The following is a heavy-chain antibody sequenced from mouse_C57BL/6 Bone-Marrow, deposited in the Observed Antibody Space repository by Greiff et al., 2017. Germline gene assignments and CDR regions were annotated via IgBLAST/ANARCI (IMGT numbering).Heavy chain of an antibody. CDR2: SRNKANDYTT. Sequence: EVMLVESGGGLVQSGRSLRLSCATSGFTFSDFYMAWVRQAPGKGLEWIAASRNKANDYTTEYSASVEGRFIVSRDTSQSKLYRQMKALRAEETAIYYCARDAGRSPSYWDFEVWGTETTVTVSS. D-gene: IGHD1-1*01. V-gene: IGHV7-1*01. J-gene: IGHJ1*03. CDR1: GFTFSDFY. CDR3: ARDAGRSPSYWDFEV.